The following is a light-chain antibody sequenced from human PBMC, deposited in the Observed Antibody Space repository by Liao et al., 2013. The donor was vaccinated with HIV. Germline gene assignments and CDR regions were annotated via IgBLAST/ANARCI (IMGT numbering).Light chain of an antibody. Sequence: SYELTQPPSVSVSPGQTASITCSGDKLGDKYACWYQQKPGQSPVLVIYQDTKRPSGIPDRFSGSNSANTATLTISGTQDVDEADYYCQAWGSNTAVFGGGTKLTVL. CDR3: QAWGSNTAV. J-gene: IGLJ2*01. V-gene: IGLV3-1*01. CDR2: QDT. CDR1: KLGDKY.